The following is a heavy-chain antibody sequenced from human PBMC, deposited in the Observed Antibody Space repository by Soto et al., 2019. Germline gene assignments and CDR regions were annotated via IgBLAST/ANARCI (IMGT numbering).Heavy chain of an antibody. D-gene: IGHD3-9*01. J-gene: IGHJ5*02. V-gene: IGHV1-18*01. CDR3: PRDPHPLLYFDWLLEGPWFDP. CDR1: GYTFTSYG. CDR2: ISAYNGNT. Sequence: QVQLVQSGAEVKKPGASVKVSCKASGYTFTSYGISWVRQAPGQGLEWMGWISAYNGNTNYAQKLQGRVTMTTDTSTSTAYLELTSLRSDDTAVYYCPRDPHPLLYFDWLLEGPWFDPWGQGTLVTVS.